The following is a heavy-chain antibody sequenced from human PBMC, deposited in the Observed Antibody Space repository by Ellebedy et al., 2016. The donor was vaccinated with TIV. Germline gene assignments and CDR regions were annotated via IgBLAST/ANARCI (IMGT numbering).Heavy chain of an antibody. J-gene: IGHJ6*02. CDR1: GYTFTSFY. CDR3: ASGRTTISTWHYYGLDV. Sequence: AASVKVSCKASGYTFTSFYMHWVRQAPGQGLEWMGIINPSGGTTRHAQKFQVRVTMTRDTSPSTVYMELKSLRSEDTAVYYCASGRTTISTWHYYGLDVWGQGTTVTVSS. CDR2: INPSGGTT. D-gene: IGHD4-11*01. V-gene: IGHV1-46*01.